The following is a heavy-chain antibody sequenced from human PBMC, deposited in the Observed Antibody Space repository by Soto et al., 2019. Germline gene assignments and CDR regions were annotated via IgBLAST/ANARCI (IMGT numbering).Heavy chain of an antibody. CDR1: GFTFDDYA. V-gene: IGHV3-9*01. CDR3: AKVGREDCSSTSCQRYYYYMDV. Sequence: GGSLRLSCAASGFTFDDYAMHWVRQAPGKGLEWVSGISWNSGSIGYADSVKGRFTISRDNAKNSLYLQMNSLRAEDTALYYCAKVGREDCSSTSCQRYYYYMDVWGKGTTVTVSS. J-gene: IGHJ6*03. D-gene: IGHD2-2*01. CDR2: ISWNSGSI.